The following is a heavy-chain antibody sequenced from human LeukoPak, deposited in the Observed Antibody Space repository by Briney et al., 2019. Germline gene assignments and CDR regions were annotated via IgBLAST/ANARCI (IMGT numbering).Heavy chain of an antibody. CDR2: VYYSGST. D-gene: IGHD4-17*01. J-gene: IGHJ4*02. CDR1: GASISSYY. Sequence: SETLSLTCNVSGASISSYYWSWIRQPPGKGLEWIGYVYYSGSTDFNPSLKSRVSMSVDRSKNHFSLNLTNVTAAGTAVYFCARHSSDYYSFDYWGQGTLVTVSS. V-gene: IGHV4-59*08. CDR3: ARHSSDYYSFDY.